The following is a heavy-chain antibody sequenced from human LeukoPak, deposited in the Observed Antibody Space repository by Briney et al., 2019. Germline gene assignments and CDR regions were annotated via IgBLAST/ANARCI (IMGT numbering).Heavy chain of an antibody. CDR3: ARGTGSYYSLGY. CDR2: INSDGSST. J-gene: IGHJ4*02. V-gene: IGHV3-74*01. Sequence: GGSLRLSCAASGFTFSDFAMTWVRQAPGKGLVWVSRINSDGSSTSYADSVKGRFTISRDNAKNTLYLQMDSLRAEDTAMYYCARGTGSYYSLGYWGQGTLVTVSS. CDR1: GFTFSDFA. D-gene: IGHD1-26*01.